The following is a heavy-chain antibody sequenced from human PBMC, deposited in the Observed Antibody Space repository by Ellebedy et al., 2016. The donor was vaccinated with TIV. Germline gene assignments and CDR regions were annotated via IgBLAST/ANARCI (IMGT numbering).Heavy chain of an antibody. CDR3: ARVAGATGAHDY. CDR2: IYYSGST. V-gene: IGHV4-39*06. J-gene: IGHJ4*02. CDR1: GGSISSSSYY. D-gene: IGHD1-26*01. Sequence: SETLSLTCTVSGGSISSSSYYWGWIRQPPGKGLEWIGSIYYSGSTYYNPSLKSRVTISVDTSKNQFALKLSSVTAADTAVYYCARVAGATGAHDYWGQGTLVTVSS.